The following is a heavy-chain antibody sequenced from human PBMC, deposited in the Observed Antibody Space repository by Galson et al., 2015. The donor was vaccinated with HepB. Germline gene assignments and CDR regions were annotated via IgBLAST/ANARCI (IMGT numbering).Heavy chain of an antibody. V-gene: IGHV3-30*02. D-gene: IGHD3-10*01. Sequence: SLRLSCAASGFTFSSYGMHWVRQAPGKGLEWVAFIRYDGSNKYYADSVKGRFTISRDNSKSTLYLQMNSLRAEDTAVYYCAKDLWFGEPISVFFDYWGQGTLVTVSS. CDR1: GFTFSSYG. CDR2: IRYDGSNK. J-gene: IGHJ4*02. CDR3: AKDLWFGEPISVFFDY.